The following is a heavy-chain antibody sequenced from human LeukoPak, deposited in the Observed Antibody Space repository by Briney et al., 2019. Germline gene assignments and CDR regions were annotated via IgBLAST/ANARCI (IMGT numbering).Heavy chain of an antibody. CDR3: ARGPTTVTTSVAFDI. CDR2: INHSGST. CDR1: GGSFSGYY. D-gene: IGHD4-17*01. Sequence: PSETLSLTCAVYGGSFSGYYWSWIRQPPGKGLEWIGEINHSGSTNYNPPLKSRVTISVDTSKNQFSLKLSSVTAADTAVYYCARGPTTVTTSVAFDIWGQGTMVTVSS. J-gene: IGHJ3*02. V-gene: IGHV4-34*01.